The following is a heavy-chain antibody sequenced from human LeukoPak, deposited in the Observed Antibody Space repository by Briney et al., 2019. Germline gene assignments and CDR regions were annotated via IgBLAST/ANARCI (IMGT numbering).Heavy chain of an antibody. J-gene: IGHJ4*02. Sequence: GGSLRHSCAASGFTFDDYAMHWVRQAPGKGLEGVSGISWNSGSIDYADSVKGRFTISRDNAKNSLYLQMNSLRAEDMALYYCAKGTGYGDYAYFDYWGQGTLVTVSS. D-gene: IGHD4-17*01. CDR3: AKGTGYGDYAYFDY. CDR2: ISWNSGSI. CDR1: GFTFDDYA. V-gene: IGHV3-9*03.